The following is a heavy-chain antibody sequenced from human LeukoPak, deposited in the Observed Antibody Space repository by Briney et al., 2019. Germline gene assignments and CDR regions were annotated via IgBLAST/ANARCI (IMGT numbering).Heavy chain of an antibody. V-gene: IGHV3-30*18. Sequence: GGSLRLSRAASGFTFSSYGMHWVRQAPGKGLEWVAVISYDGSNKYYADSVKGRFTISRDNSKNTLYLQMNSLRAEDTAVYYCAKDRGDSSSWSRSPYYYYYGMDVWGQGTTVTVSS. CDR1: GFTFSSYG. J-gene: IGHJ6*02. D-gene: IGHD6-13*01. CDR3: AKDRGDSSSWSRSPYYYYYGMDV. CDR2: ISYDGSNK.